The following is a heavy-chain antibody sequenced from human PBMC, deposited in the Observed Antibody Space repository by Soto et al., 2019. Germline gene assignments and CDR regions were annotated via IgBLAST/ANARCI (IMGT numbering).Heavy chain of an antibody. J-gene: IGHJ6*02. CDR2: IGTAVDT. D-gene: IGHD4-17*01. CDR1: GFTFSSYY. Sequence: PXECLRLTCAASGFTFSSYYMHWVRQATGKGLEWVSAIGTAVDTYYPGSVKGRFTISRENAKNSLHLQMNSLRAGDTAVYYCARAGSDYGGYYYYGMDVWGQGTTVTVSS. V-gene: IGHV3-13*01. CDR3: ARAGSDYGGYYYYGMDV.